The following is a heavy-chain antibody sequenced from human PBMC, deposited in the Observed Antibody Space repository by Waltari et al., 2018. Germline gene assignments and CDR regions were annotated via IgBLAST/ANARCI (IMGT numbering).Heavy chain of an antibody. V-gene: IGHV2-70*04. CDR2: IDWDNDK. Sequence: QVTLKESGPAVVQPTQTLTLTCAFSGFSLITTGMRATWVRQPPGKALEWLARIDWDNDKFYSPSLETRLTISKDISKNEVVLTVTNMDPADTATYYCARIDPLGAFDIWDQGIMVTVSS. CDR3: ARIDPLGAFDI. D-gene: IGHD3-16*01. J-gene: IGHJ3*02. CDR1: GFSLITTGMR.